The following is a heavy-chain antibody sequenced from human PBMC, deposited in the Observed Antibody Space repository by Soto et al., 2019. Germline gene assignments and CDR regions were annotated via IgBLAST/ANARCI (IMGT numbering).Heavy chain of an antibody. CDR3: ARMVCSGGSCYSDYYYGMDV. Sequence: QVQLVQSGAEVKKPGSSVKVSCKASGGTFSSYAISWVRQAPGQGLEWMGGIIPIFGTANYAQKFQGRVTITADESTSTAYMEVSSLRSEDTAVYYWARMVCSGGSCYSDYYYGMDVWGQGTTVTVSS. CDR1: GGTFSSYA. D-gene: IGHD2-15*01. V-gene: IGHV1-69*12. CDR2: IIPIFGTA. J-gene: IGHJ6*02.